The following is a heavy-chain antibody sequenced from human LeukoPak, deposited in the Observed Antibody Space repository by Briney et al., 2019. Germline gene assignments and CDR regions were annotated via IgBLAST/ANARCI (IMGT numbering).Heavy chain of an antibody. Sequence: ASVKVSCKASGYTFTSYGISWVRQAPGQGLEWMGWISAYNGNTNYAQKFQGRVTMTRDTSISTAYMELSRLRSDDTAVYYCARDWANDYGGNSADWFDPWGQGTLVTVSS. D-gene: IGHD4-23*01. CDR1: GYTFTSYG. CDR2: ISAYNGNT. CDR3: ARDWANDYGGNSADWFDP. J-gene: IGHJ5*02. V-gene: IGHV1-18*01.